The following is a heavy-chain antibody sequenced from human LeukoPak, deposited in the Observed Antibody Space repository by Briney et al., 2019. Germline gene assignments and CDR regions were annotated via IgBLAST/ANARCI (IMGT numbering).Heavy chain of an antibody. D-gene: IGHD4-17*01. CDR1: GGSISSSSYH. CDR2: IYYSGST. V-gene: IGHV4-39*07. Sequence: SETLSLTCTVSGGSISSSSYHWGWIRQPPGTGLEWIGSIYYSGSTYYNPSLKSRVTISVDTSKNQFSLKLSSVTAADTAVYYCARDPSLGDYEHYYYYYMDVWGKGTTVTVSS. J-gene: IGHJ6*03. CDR3: ARDPSLGDYEHYYYYYMDV.